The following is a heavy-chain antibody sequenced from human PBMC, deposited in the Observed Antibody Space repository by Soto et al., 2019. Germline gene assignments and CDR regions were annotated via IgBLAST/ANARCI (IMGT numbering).Heavy chain of an antibody. CDR2: INGYNGNT. V-gene: IGHV1-18*01. CDR3: ARMGDVPYYYYGMDV. CDR1: GYTFSRSG. J-gene: IGHJ6*02. Sequence: QVQLVQSGAEVKKPGASVKVSCKASGYTFSRSGISWVRQAPGQGLEWMGWINGYNGNTNYTQKMQGRITMTTDTPTRTAYMELRSLRSDDTAVYYCARMGDVPYYYYGMDVWGQGTTVIVPS. D-gene: IGHD3-16*01.